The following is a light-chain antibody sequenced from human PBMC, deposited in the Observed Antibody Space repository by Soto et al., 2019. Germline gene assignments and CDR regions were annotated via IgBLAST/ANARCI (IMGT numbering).Light chain of an antibody. CDR3: SSHAGSNAFYV. J-gene: IGLJ1*01. Sequence: QSVLTQPASVSGSAGQSITISCTGTSSDIGAYDYVSWYQQYPGRVPKLIIHEVTNRPSGVSDRFSGSKSGNTASLTISGLQTEDEADYYCSSHAGSNAFYVFGTGTKVTVL. CDR2: EVT. CDR1: SSDIGAYDY. V-gene: IGLV2-14*01.